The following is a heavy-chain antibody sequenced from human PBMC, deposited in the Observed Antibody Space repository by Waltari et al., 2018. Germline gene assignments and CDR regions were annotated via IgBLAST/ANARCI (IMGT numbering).Heavy chain of an antibody. V-gene: IGHV1-3*01. CDR2: INAGNGNT. J-gene: IGHJ4*02. CDR1: GSTFTSYA. CDR3: ARDSDDFWSGYSSPGY. Sequence: QVQLVQSGAEVKKPGASVKVSCKASGSTFTSYAMPWVRQAPGQRLEWMGWINAGNGNTKYSQKFQGRVTITRDTSASTAYMELSSLRSEDTAVYYCARDSDDFWSGYSSPGYWGQGTLVTVSS. D-gene: IGHD3-3*01.